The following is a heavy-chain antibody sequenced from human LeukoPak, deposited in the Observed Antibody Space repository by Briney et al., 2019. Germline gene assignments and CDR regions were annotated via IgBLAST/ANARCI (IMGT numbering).Heavy chain of an antibody. D-gene: IGHD6-6*01. CDR1: GGSISSGDYY. CDR2: IYYSGST. Sequence: SQTLSLTXTVSGGSISSGDYYWSWIRQPPGKGLEWIGYIYYSGSTYYNPSLKSRVTISVDTSKNQFSLKLSSVTAADTAVYYCAGDDSSSAFDYWGQGTLVTVSS. V-gene: IGHV4-30-4*08. CDR3: AGDDSSSAFDY. J-gene: IGHJ4*02.